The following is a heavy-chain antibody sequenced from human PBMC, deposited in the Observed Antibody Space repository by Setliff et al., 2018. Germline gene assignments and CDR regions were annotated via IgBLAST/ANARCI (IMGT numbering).Heavy chain of an antibody. CDR1: GGSISSHY. CDR2: IYYSGST. CDR3: AGPRGYSYGNTNDAFDI. J-gene: IGHJ3*02. V-gene: IGHV4-59*11. D-gene: IGHD5-18*01. Sequence: SETLSLTCTVSGGSISSHYWSWIRQPPGKGLEWIGSIYYSGSTNYNPSLKSRVTISVDTSKNQFSLKLSSVTAADTAVYYCAGPRGYSYGNTNDAFDIWGQGTMVTVSS.